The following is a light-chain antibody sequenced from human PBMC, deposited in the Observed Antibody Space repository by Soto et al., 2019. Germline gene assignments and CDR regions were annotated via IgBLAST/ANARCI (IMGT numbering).Light chain of an antibody. CDR3: QQYSSSPVT. Sequence: EIVLTQSPGTLSLSPGERATLSCRASQNIRYDYLAWHQQKPGQAPRLLPYHASKRAPGIPDRFSGSGSATDFSLTINGLEPEDFGVYYCQQYSSSPVTFGQGTTVEIK. J-gene: IGKJ1*01. V-gene: IGKV3-20*01. CDR2: HAS. CDR1: QNIRYDY.